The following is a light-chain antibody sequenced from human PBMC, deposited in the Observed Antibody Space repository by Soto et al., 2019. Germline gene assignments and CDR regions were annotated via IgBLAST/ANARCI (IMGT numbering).Light chain of an antibody. J-gene: IGKJ2*01. Sequence: DIQMTQSPSSVSASVGDRVTITCRASQVISSWLAWYQQAPGKAPKLLIYSASSLQSGVPPRFSGSGSGTEFTLTISSLQPEDFATYYCQHTKSFPPTFGQGTKLEIK. CDR2: SAS. CDR3: QHTKSFPPT. V-gene: IGKV1-12*01. CDR1: QVISSW.